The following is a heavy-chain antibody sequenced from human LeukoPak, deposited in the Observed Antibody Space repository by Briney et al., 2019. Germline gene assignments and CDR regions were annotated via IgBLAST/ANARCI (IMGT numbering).Heavy chain of an antibody. D-gene: IGHD2-2*01. CDR2: ISVYNGHT. CDR1: GSTFSTYG. V-gene: IGHV1-18*01. CDR3: VSEKDMLAVSGAVWVGFDF. Sequence: GSVKVSFKASGSTFSTYGFSWVRPAPGQGLGGMGWISVYNGHTNYAQKFQGRVTLTTDTSTTTSYLELRGLRSDDTAIYYCVSEKDMLAVSGAVWVGFDFWGQGTLVTVSS. J-gene: IGHJ4*02.